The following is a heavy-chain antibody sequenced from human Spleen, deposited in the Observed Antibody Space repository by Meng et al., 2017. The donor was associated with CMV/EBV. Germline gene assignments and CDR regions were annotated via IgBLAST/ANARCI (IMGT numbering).Heavy chain of an antibody. CDR2: MYYSEST. Sequence: SETLSLTCSVSGDSISGSSYYWGWVRQPPGKGLEWIGSMYYSESTHHNPSLKSRVTISVDTSKNQFSLKLSSVTAADTAVYYCARGNSGSYYFDYWGQGTLVTVSS. CDR3: ARGNSGSYYFDY. CDR1: GDSISGSSYY. J-gene: IGHJ4*02. V-gene: IGHV4-39*07. D-gene: IGHD1-26*01.